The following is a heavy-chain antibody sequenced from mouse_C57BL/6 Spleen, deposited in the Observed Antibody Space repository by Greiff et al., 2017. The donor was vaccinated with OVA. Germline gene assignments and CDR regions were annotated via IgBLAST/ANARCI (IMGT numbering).Heavy chain of an antibody. CDR3: ASYGNRGSFDY. CDR1: GYTFTSYW. CDR2: INPSNGGT. J-gene: IGHJ2*01. V-gene: IGHV1-53*01. D-gene: IGHD2-1*01. Sequence: QVQLQQPGTELVKPGASVKLSCKASGYTFTSYWMHWVKQRPGQGLEWIGNINPSNGGTHYNEKFKSKATLTVAKSSSTAYMQLSSLTSEDYAVYYCASYGNRGSFDYWGQGTTLTVSS.